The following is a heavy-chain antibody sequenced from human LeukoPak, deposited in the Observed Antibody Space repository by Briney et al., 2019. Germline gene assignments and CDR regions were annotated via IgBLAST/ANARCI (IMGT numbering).Heavy chain of an antibody. Sequence: ASVKVCCKASGYTFTSYYMHWVRQAPGQGLEWMGIINPSGGSTSYAQKFQGRVTMTRDTSTSTVYMELSSLRSEDTAVYYCARDDCSSTSCYDPDAFDIWGQGTMVTVSS. J-gene: IGHJ3*02. D-gene: IGHD2-2*01. CDR3: ARDDCSSTSCYDPDAFDI. CDR1: GYTFTSYY. CDR2: INPSGGST. V-gene: IGHV1-46*01.